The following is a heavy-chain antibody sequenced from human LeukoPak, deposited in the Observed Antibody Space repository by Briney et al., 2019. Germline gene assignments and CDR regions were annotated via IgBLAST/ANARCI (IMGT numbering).Heavy chain of an antibody. CDR1: GFTVSSNY. D-gene: IGHD6-19*01. CDR2: IYCGGST. V-gene: IGHV3-53*01. J-gene: IGHJ6*02. CDR3: ARDLYSSGWRPYYYGMDV. Sequence: GGSLRLSCAASGFTVSSNYMSWVRQAPGKGLEWVSVIYCGGSTYYADSVKGRFTISRDNSKNTLYLQMNSLRAEDTAVYYCARDLYSSGWRPYYYGMDVWGQGTTVTVSS.